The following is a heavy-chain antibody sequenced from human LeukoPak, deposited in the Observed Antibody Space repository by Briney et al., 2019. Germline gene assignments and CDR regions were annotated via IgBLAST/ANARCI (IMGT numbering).Heavy chain of an antibody. Sequence: SETLSLTCTVSGGSISSNSRWGWIRQSPGKGLEWIGRIYTSGGTTYNPSLKSRVTISVDTSKIQFSLNLTSVTAADTAVYYCALELVVPAALERLNAFDIWGHGTMVTVSS. D-gene: IGHD2-2*01. J-gene: IGHJ3*02. CDR1: GGSISSNS. V-gene: IGHV4-39*07. CDR3: ALELVVPAALERLNAFDI. CDR2: IYTSGGT.